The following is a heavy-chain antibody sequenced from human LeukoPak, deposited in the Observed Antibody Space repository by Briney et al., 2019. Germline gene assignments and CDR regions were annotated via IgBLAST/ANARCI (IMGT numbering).Heavy chain of an antibody. CDR2: IYHSGST. D-gene: IGHD2-2*01. CDR1: GYSISSGYY. Sequence: SETLSLTRAVSGYSISSGYYWGWIRQPPGKGLEWIGSIYHSGSTYYNPSLKSRVTVSVDTSKNQFSLKLSSVTAADTAVYYCARSGGPPAGPRFRSYYYYGMDVWGKGTTVTVSS. J-gene: IGHJ6*04. CDR3: ARSGGPPAGPRFRSYYYYGMDV. V-gene: IGHV4-38-2*01.